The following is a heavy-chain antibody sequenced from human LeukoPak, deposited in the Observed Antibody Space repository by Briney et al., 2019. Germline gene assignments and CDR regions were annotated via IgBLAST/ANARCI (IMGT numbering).Heavy chain of an antibody. D-gene: IGHD3-22*01. CDR2: IYYSGST. J-gene: IGHJ4*02. Sequence: SSETLSLTCPVSGGSISSDDYYWSWIRQPPGKGLEWIGYIYYSGSTYSNPSLKSRVTISVDTSKNQFSLKLSSVTAADTAVYYCARVWYDSSGPNFDYWGQGTLATVSS. V-gene: IGHV4-30-4*08. CDR3: ARVWYDSSGPNFDY. CDR1: GGSISSDDYY.